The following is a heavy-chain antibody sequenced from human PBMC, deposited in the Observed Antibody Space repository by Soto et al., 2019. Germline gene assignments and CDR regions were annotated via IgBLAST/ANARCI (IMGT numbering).Heavy chain of an antibody. D-gene: IGHD2-21*02. CDR2: ISSSSENI. CDR1: VFSFRDHS. J-gene: IGHJ4*03. V-gene: IGHV3-48*02. Sequence: VGSLRLSCVCSVFSFRDHSMNWVRQPPGKGLQWISYISSSSENIYYADSVRGRFTASRDNAKNTLFLQMNSLRDDDSAIYYCARLPKGSVVTGWGQGSLVIGSS. CDR3: ARLPKGSVVTG.